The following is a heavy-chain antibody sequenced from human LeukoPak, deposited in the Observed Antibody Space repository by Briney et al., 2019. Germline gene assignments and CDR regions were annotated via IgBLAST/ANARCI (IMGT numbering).Heavy chain of an antibody. CDR1: GGSISSSSYY. V-gene: IGHV4-39*01. CDR2: IYYSGST. CDR3: ARGYCSGGSCYSIDY. Sequence: SETLSLTCTVSGGSISSSSYYWGWIRQPPGKGLEWIGSIYYSGSTYYNPSLKSRVTISVDTSKNQFSLKLSSVTAADTAVYYYARGYCSGGSCYSIDYWGQGTLVTVSS. D-gene: IGHD2-15*01. J-gene: IGHJ4*02.